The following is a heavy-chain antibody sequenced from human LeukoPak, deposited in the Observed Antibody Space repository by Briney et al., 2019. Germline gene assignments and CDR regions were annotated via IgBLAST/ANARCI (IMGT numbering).Heavy chain of an antibody. J-gene: IGHJ5*02. CDR2: ISASNGAT. CDR3: ARVVVGAPHNYFDP. Sequence: ASVKVSCKASGYTFTSYGLSWVRQAAGQGLEWMVWISASNGATNYAQKFQGRVTMTTETSTSTAYMELRSLRSDDTAVYYCARVVVGAPHNYFDPWGQGTLVTVSS. D-gene: IGHD2-15*01. CDR1: GYTFTSYG. V-gene: IGHV1-18*01.